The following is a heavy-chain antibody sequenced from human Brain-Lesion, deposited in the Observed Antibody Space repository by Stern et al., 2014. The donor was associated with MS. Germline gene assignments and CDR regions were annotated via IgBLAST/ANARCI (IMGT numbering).Heavy chain of an antibody. Sequence: VQLVESGPGLVKPSQTLSLTCTVSGGSISSGNYYWSWIRQPAGEGLEWIGRIYSSGTTKYNPPLKSRVPISADTPTTQFSLRLSSVTAADTAVYYCARGNYDVLTDNGGHGFDIWGQGTMVTVSS. CDR3: ARGNYDVLTDNGGHGFDI. D-gene: IGHD3-9*01. CDR1: GGSISSGNYY. CDR2: IYSSGTT. J-gene: IGHJ3*02. V-gene: IGHV4-61*02.